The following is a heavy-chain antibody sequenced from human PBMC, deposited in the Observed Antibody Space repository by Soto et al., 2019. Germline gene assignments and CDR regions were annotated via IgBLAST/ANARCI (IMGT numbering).Heavy chain of an antibody. Sequence: EVQLLGSGGGLIQPGGSLRLSCEASGFTFSTYAMTWVRQAPGKGLEWVSVISGNAYSTYYADSVKGRFTISRDNSKNTLYLQMNSLRVDDTAVYFCAKALRGMGMYDYWGQGTQVTVSS. CDR1: GFTFSTYA. D-gene: IGHD7-27*01. V-gene: IGHV3-23*01. CDR3: AKALRGMGMYDY. CDR2: ISGNAYST. J-gene: IGHJ4*02.